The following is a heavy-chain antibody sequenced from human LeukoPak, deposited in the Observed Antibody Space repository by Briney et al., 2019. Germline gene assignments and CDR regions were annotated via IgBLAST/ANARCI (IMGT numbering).Heavy chain of an antibody. CDR1: GFTFSSYS. CDR2: ISSSSSYI. Sequence: PGGSLRLSCAASGFTFSSYSMNWVRQAPGKGLEWVSSISSSSSYIYYADSVKGRFTISRDNAKNSLYLQMNSLRDEDTAVYYCARVVYGGNLYYYYCMDVWGQGTTVTVSS. D-gene: IGHD4-23*01. CDR3: ARVVYGGNLYYYYCMDV. V-gene: IGHV3-21*01. J-gene: IGHJ6*02.